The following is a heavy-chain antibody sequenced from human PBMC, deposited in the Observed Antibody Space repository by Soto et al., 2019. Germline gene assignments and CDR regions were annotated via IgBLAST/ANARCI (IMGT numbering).Heavy chain of an antibody. CDR3: ARRNTAIDYYDSSGRGYFDY. Sequence: GGSLRLSCAASGFTFSSYWMSWVRQAPGKGLEWVANIKQDGSEKYYVDSVKGRFTISRDNAKNSLYLQMNSLRAEDTAVYYCARRNTAIDYYDSSGRGYFDYWGQETLVTVSS. CDR1: GFTFSSYW. V-gene: IGHV3-7*05. D-gene: IGHD3-22*01. CDR2: IKQDGSEK. J-gene: IGHJ4*02.